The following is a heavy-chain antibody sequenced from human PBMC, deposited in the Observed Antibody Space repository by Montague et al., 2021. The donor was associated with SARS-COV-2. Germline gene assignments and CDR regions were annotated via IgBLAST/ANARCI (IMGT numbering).Heavy chain of an antibody. Sequence: SETLSPTCAVSSGSINYYYLSWIRQSPGKGLEWIGYIYYSGNTNYSPSLQSRVTISVDSSKTQFSLRLTSVTAADTAVYYCARYGSYFEHWGQGTLVTVSS. CDR3: ARYGSYFEH. CDR1: SGSINYYY. CDR2: IYYSGNT. J-gene: IGHJ4*02. V-gene: IGHV4-59*08. D-gene: IGHD1-26*01.